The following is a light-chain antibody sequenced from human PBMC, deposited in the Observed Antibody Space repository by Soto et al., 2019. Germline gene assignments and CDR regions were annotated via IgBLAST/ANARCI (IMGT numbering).Light chain of an antibody. CDR2: RDS. CDR3: QVWDGSTEV. Sequence: SYELTQPLSVSVALGQTARISCGRNNIGSENVHWYQQKPGQAPVLVIYRDSNRPSGIPERFSGSNSGNTATLAISRAQAGDEADYYCQVWDGSTEVFGGGTKVTVL. J-gene: IGLJ2*01. V-gene: IGLV3-9*01. CDR1: NIGSEN.